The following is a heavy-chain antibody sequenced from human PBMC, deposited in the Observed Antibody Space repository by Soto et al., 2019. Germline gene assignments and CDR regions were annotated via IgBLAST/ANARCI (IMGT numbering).Heavy chain of an antibody. V-gene: IGHV3-33*01. D-gene: IGHD3-3*01. J-gene: IGHJ6*02. CDR3: ARGVLEWLQLRQARYYGMDV. Sequence: QVQLVESGGGVVQPGRSLRLSCAASGFTFSIYGMHWVRQAPGKGLEWVAVIWYDGSNKYYADSVKGRFTISRDNSKNTLYLQMNSLRAEDTAVYYCARGVLEWLQLRQARYYGMDVWGQGTTVTVSS. CDR2: IWYDGSNK. CDR1: GFTFSIYG.